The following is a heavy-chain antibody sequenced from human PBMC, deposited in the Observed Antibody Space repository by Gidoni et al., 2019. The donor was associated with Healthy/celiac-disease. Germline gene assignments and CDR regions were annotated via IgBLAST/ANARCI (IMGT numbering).Heavy chain of an antibody. Sequence: QVQLQQWGAGLLKPSETLSLTCAVYGGSFSGYYWSWIRQPPGKGLEWIGEIYHSGSTNYNPSLKSRVTISVDTSKNQFSLKLSSVTAADTAVYYCARLPRSRWLQSTGDDWGQGTLVTVSS. V-gene: IGHV4-34*01. CDR3: ARLPRSRWLQSTGDD. CDR2: IYHSGST. J-gene: IGHJ4*02. CDR1: GGSFSGYY. D-gene: IGHD5-12*01.